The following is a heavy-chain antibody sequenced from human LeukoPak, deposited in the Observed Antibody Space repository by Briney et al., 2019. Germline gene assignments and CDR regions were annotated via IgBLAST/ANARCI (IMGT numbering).Heavy chain of an antibody. Sequence: PGGSLRLSCAASGFTFSSYEMNWVRQAPGKGLEWVSYISSSGSTIYYADPVKGRFTISRDSSKNTLYLQMSSLRAEDTAVYYCTKEAGAAGATWNIDSWGQGTLVTVSS. J-gene: IGHJ4*02. V-gene: IGHV3-48*03. D-gene: IGHD1/OR15-1a*01. CDR3: TKEAGAAGATWNIDS. CDR1: GFTFSSYE. CDR2: ISSSGSTI.